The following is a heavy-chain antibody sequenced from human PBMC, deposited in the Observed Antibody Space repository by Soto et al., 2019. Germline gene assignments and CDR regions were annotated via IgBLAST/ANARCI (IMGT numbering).Heavy chain of an antibody. D-gene: IGHD5-12*01. J-gene: IGHJ6*02. V-gene: IGHV1-69*12. CDR2: IIPIFGTA. CDR1: GGTFSSYA. Sequence: QVQLVQSGAEVKKPGSSVKVSCKASGGTFSSYAISWVRQAPGQGLEWMEGIIPIFGTANYAQKFQGRVTITADESTSTAYMELSSLRSEDTAVYYCARDRVVATAGYYYYGMDVWGQGTTVTVSS. CDR3: ARDRVVATAGYYYYGMDV.